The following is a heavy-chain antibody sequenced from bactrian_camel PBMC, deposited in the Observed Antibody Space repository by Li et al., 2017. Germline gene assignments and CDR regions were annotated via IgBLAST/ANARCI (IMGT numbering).Heavy chain of an antibody. CDR1: GFTFSNNW. Sequence: VQQVESGGGLVQPGGSLRLSCAASGFTFSNNWMHWVRQAPGKGLEWVASIYSDGTAAYYLDSVKGRFAITRDNAENTVYLQMDSLKSEDTALYYCTTGGSSYSRYSYWGQGTQVTVS. J-gene: IGHJ4*01. D-gene: IGHD2*01. CDR3: TTGGSSYSRYSY. CDR2: IYSDGTAA. V-gene: IGHV3S6*01.